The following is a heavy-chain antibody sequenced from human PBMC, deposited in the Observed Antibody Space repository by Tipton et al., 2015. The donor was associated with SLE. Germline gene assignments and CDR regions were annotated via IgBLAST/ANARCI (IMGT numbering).Heavy chain of an antibody. CDR2: IYTSGST. V-gene: IGHV4-61*09. D-gene: IGHD3-16*02. CDR3: ARGIMITFGGVIHFDY. Sequence: LRLSCTVSGGSISSGSYYWSWIRQPAGKGLEWIGYIYTSGSTNYNPSLKSRVTISVDTSKNQFSLKLSSVTAADTAVYYCARGIMITFGGVIHFDYWGQGTLVTVSS. J-gene: IGHJ4*02. CDR1: GGSISSGSYY.